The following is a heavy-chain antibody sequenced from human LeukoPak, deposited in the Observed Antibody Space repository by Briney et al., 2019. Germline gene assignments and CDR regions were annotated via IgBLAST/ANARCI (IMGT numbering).Heavy chain of an antibody. V-gene: IGHV4-4*07. Sequence: SETLSLTCTVSGGSINNYYWSWIRQPAGKGLEWIGRIYTRGSTNYNPSLKSRVTMSVDTYKNQFSLKLSSVTAADTAVYYCARGRYCSADICSGGDAFDIWGQGTMVSVSS. J-gene: IGHJ3*02. CDR3: ARGRYCSADICSGGDAFDI. D-gene: IGHD2-15*01. CDR1: GGSINNYY. CDR2: IYTRGST.